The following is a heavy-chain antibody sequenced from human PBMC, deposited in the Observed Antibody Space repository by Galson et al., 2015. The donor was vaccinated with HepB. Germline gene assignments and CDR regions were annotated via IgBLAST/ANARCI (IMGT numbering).Heavy chain of an antibody. CDR1: GFTFSSYA. J-gene: IGHJ4*02. CDR3: ARGAYYDILTGYQKFDY. Sequence: SLRLSCAASGFTFSSYAMHWVRQAPGKGLEWVAVISYDGSNKYYADSVKGRFTISRDNSKNTLYLQMNSLRAEDTAVYYCARGAYYDILTGYQKFDYWGQGTLVTVSS. CDR2: ISYDGSNK. V-gene: IGHV3-30-3*01. D-gene: IGHD3-9*01.